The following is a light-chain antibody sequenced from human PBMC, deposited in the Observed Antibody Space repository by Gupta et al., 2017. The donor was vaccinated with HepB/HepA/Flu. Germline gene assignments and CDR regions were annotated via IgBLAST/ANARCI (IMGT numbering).Light chain of an antibody. CDR2: EGS. Sequence: DVVLTQSPLSLPVTLGEPSSISCRSSQSRVYNDGNTYLNWFQQRPGQSPRRLIYEGSNRDSGVPDRFSGSGSDTNFTLKISRVEAEDVGVYYCMQGKHWPMTFGQGTKVEIK. J-gene: IGKJ1*01. CDR3: MQGKHWPMT. V-gene: IGKV2-30*01. CDR1: QSRVYNDGNTY.